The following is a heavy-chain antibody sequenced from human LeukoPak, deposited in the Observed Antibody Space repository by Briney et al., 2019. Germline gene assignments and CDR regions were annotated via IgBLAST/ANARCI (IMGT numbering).Heavy chain of an antibody. V-gene: IGHV4-34*01. J-gene: IGHJ6*02. Sequence: SETPSLTCAVYGGSFSGYYWSWIRQPPGKGLEWIGEINHSGSTNYNPSLKSRVTISVDTSKNQFSLKLSSVTAADTAVYYCARARCSGGSCYLRNYYGMDVWGQGTTVTVSS. CDR2: INHSGST. CDR1: GGSFSGYY. D-gene: IGHD2-15*01. CDR3: ARARCSGGSCYLRNYYGMDV.